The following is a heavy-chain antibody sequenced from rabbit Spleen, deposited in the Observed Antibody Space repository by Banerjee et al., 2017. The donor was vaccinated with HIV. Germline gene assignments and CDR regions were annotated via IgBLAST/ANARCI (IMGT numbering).Heavy chain of an antibody. CDR2: AYAGSSGST. CDR3: ARDAGTSFSTYGMDL. D-gene: IGHD8-1*01. J-gene: IGHJ6*01. Sequence: QEQLEESGGGLVKPEGSLTLTCKASGFSFNSGYDMCWVRQAPGKRLEWVACAYAGSSGSTYSATWAKGRFTISKTSSTTVTLQMTSLTAADTATYFCARDAGTSFSTYGMDLWGPGTLVTVS. V-gene: IGHV1S45*01. CDR1: GFSFNSGYD.